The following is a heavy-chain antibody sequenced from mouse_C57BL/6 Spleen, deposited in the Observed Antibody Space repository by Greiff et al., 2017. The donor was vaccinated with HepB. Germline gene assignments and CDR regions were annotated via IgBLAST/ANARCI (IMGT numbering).Heavy chain of an antibody. J-gene: IGHJ4*01. CDR2: INPNNGGT. CDR3: ARLGSSSPYYYAMDY. Sequence: EVQLQQSGPELVKPGASVKISCKASGYTFTDYYMNWVKQSHGKSLEWIGDINPNNGGTSYNQKFKGKATLTVDKSSSTAYMELRSLTSEDSAVYYCARLGSSSPYYYAMDYWGQGTSVTVSS. CDR1: GYTFTDYY. V-gene: IGHV1-26*01. D-gene: IGHD1-1*01.